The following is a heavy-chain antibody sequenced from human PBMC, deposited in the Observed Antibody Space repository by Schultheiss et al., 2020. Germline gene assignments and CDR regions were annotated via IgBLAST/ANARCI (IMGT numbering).Heavy chain of an antibody. D-gene: IGHD6-19*01. CDR3: ASRSPNTGWSFDN. V-gene: IGHV4-61*01. Sequence: SETLSLTCTVSGGSVSSGSYYWSWIRQPPGKGLEWIGYIYYSGSTNYNSSLKSRITMSIDTSKNQFSLKLTSVTAADTAVYYCASRSPNTGWSFDNWGQGTLVTVSS. J-gene: IGHJ4*02. CDR2: IYYSGST. CDR1: GGSVSSGSYY.